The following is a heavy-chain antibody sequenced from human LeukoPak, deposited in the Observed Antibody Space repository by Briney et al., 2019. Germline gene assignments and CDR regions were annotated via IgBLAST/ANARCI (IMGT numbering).Heavy chain of an antibody. CDR1: GFTFSSYA. CDR2: ISYDGNNK. V-gene: IGHV3-30*04. Sequence: PGRSLRLSCAASGFTFSSYAMHWVRQAPGKGLDWVAVISYDGNNKYYADSVKGRFTISRDNSKNTLYLQMNSLRAEDTAVYYCARPTPSFSSGWYNPYFDYWGQGTLVTVSS. J-gene: IGHJ4*02. CDR3: ARPTPSFSSGWYNPYFDY. D-gene: IGHD6-19*01.